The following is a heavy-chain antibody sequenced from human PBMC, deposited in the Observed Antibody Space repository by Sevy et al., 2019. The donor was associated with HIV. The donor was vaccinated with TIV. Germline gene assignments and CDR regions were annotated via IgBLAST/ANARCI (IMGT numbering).Heavy chain of an antibody. J-gene: IGHJ4*02. CDR3: ARAYTGAAAPYFDF. V-gene: IGHV4-4*02. CDR1: GAPISSSNV. CDR2: IYRSGSA. D-gene: IGHD6-13*01. Sequence: SETPSLTCAVSGAPISSSNVGSWVRQPPGKGLEWIGEIYRSGSANYNPSLKSRVTISVDKSKNQFSLILRSVTAADTAVYYCARAYTGAAAPYFDFWGQGALVTVSS.